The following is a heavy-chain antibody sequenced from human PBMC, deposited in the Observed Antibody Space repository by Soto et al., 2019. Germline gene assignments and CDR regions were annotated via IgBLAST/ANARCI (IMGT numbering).Heavy chain of an antibody. J-gene: IGHJ5*02. D-gene: IGHD3-10*01. Sequence: SETLSLTCAVYGGSFSGYYWSWIRQPPGKGLEWIGEINHSGSTNYNPSLKSRVTISVDTSKNQFSLKLSSVTAADTAVYYCARDSFKGLLWFGELLSWGWFDPWGQGTLVTVSS. V-gene: IGHV4-34*01. CDR3: ARDSFKGLLWFGELLSWGWFDP. CDR2: INHSGST. CDR1: GGSFSGYY.